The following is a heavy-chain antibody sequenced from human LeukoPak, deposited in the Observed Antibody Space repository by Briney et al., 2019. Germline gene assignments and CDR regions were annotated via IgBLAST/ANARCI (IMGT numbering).Heavy chain of an antibody. J-gene: IGHJ6*02. D-gene: IGHD2-15*01. CDR1: GYTFTSYD. CDR2: MNPNSGNT. CDR3: ARVPVAATLYDMDV. V-gene: IGHV1-8*01. Sequence: GASVKVSCKASGYTFTSYDINWVRQATGQGLEWMGWMNPNSGNTGYAQKFQGRVTMTRNTSISTAYMELSSLRSEDTAVYYCARVPVAATLYDMDVWGQGTTVTVSS.